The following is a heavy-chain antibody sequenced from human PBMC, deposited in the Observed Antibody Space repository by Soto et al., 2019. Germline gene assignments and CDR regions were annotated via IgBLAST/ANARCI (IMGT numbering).Heavy chain of an antibody. CDR3: ASYTWNYRFDP. D-gene: IGHD1-7*01. CDR2: IYYSGST. J-gene: IGHJ5*02. Sequence: QVQLQESGPGLVQPSETLSLTCTVSGDSVSSGDYYWSWIRQPPGKVLEWIGYIYYSGSTTYHPSLKSRVTISLDKSKNQFTLNLRSVAAADTAVYYCASYTWNYRFDPWGQGTLVTVSS. V-gene: IGHV4-61*08. CDR1: GDSVSSGDYY.